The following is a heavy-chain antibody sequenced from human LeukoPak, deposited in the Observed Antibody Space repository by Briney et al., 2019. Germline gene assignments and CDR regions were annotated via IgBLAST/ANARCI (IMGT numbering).Heavy chain of an antibody. Sequence: SVKVSCKASGANLTTYGINWVRQAPGQGLEWMGRIIPIIAIAHYAQKFLGRITITADMSTSTAFLDLSTLPSEDTAVYYCARNFYGSGSYQHEPRKFDYWGQGTVVTVSS. CDR3: ARNFYGSGSYQHEPRKFDY. CDR2: IIPIIAIA. CDR1: GANLTTYG. V-gene: IGHV1-69*04. J-gene: IGHJ4*02. D-gene: IGHD3-10*01.